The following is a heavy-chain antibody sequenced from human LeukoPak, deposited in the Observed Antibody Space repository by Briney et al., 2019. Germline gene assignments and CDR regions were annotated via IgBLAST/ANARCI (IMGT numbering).Heavy chain of an antibody. CDR2: ISYDGTNK. J-gene: IGHJ4*02. D-gene: IGHD2-15*01. V-gene: IGHV3-30*18. CDR3: AKDHDVVVVATTSLDY. CDR1: GFTFSSYG. Sequence: PGRSLRLSCAASGFTFSSYGMHWVRQAPGKGLEWVAVISYDGTNKYYADSVKGRFTISRDNSKNTLYLQMNSLRAEDTAVYYCAKDHDVVVVATTSLDYWGQGTRVTVSS.